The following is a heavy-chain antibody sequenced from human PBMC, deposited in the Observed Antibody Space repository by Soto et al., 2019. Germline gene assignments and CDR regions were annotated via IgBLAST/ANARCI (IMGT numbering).Heavy chain of an antibody. V-gene: IGHV3-66*01. J-gene: IGHJ4*02. Sequence: EVQLVESGGGLVQPGGSLRLSCAASGFTFSDHHMDWVRQAPGKGLEWLSIIYSDGTTYYADSVKGRFTISRDNFKNTLYLQMNNLRAEDTAVYYCAILSNWGQGTLVTVSS. CDR2: IYSDGTT. CDR1: GFTFSDHH. CDR3: AILSN. D-gene: IGHD6-6*01.